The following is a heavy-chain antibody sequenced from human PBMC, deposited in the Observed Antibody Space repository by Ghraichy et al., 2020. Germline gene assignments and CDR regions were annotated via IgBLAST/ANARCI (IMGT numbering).Heavy chain of an antibody. V-gene: IGHV4-39*07. Sequence: GSLRLSCTVSGGSISSSSYYWGWIRQPPGKGLEWIGSIYYSGSTYYNPSLKSRVTISVDTSKNQFSLKLSSVTAADTAVYYCASWAYYYDSSGYYHPDYWGQGTLVTVSS. J-gene: IGHJ4*02. CDR2: IYYSGST. CDR3: ASWAYYYDSSGYYHPDY. CDR1: GGSISSSSYY. D-gene: IGHD3-22*01.